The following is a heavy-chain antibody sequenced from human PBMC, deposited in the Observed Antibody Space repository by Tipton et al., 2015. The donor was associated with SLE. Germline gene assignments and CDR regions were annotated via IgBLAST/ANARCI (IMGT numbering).Heavy chain of an antibody. Sequence: SLRLSCAASGFTFSSYAMSWVRQAPGKGLEWVSAISGSGGSTYYADSVKGRFTISRDNAKNSLYLQMNSLRAEDTAVYYCARDRVSGIAARPVGMDVWGQGTTVTVSS. CDR3: ARDRVSGIAARPVGMDV. J-gene: IGHJ6*02. CDR1: GFTFSSYA. D-gene: IGHD6-6*01. V-gene: IGHV3-23*01. CDR2: ISGSGGST.